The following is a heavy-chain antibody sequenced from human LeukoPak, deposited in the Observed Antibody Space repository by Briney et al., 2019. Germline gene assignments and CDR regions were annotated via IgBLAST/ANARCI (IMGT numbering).Heavy chain of an antibody. J-gene: IGHJ3*02. CDR1: GGSFSGYY. CDR2: IYYSGST. D-gene: IGHD2-15*01. CDR3: ARVDCSGGSCYAFDI. Sequence: PSETPSLTCAVYGGSFSGYYWNWIRQPPGKVLEWIGYIYYSGSTNYNPSLKSRVTISVDTSKNQFSLKLSSVTAADTAVYYCARVDCSGGSCYAFDIWGQGTMVTVSS. V-gene: IGHV4-59*01.